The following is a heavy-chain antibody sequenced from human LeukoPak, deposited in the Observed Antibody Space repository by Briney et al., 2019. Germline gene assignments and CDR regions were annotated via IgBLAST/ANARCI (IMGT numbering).Heavy chain of an antibody. CDR3: AGGRGSYYHRHYYYGMDV. CDR2: MNPNSGNT. CDR1: GYTFTSYD. D-gene: IGHD3-10*01. V-gene: IGHV1-8*01. Sequence: ASVKVSCKASGYTFTSYDINWVRQATGQGLEWMGWMNPNSGNTGYAQKFQGRVTMTRNTSISTAYMELSSLRSEDTAVYYCAGGRGSYYHRHYYYGMDVWGQGTTVTVSS. J-gene: IGHJ6*02.